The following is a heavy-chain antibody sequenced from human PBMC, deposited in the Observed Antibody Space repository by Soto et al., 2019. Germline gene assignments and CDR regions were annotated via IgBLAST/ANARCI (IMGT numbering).Heavy chain of an antibody. CDR1: GFSFSSHA. Sequence: QVQLVESGGGVVQAGTSLRLSCAASGFSFSSHAMHWVRQAPGKGLEWVAVIWYDGTRKYYADSVKGRFTISRDDSKNALYLKMNSRRAEDTAVYYCARDPHSSFDYWGQGTLVTVSS. V-gene: IGHV3-33*01. D-gene: IGHD2-21*01. CDR2: IWYDGTRK. J-gene: IGHJ4*02. CDR3: ARDPHSSFDY.